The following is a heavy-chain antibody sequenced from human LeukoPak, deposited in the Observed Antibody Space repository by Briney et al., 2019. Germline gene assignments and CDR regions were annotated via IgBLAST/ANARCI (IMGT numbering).Heavy chain of an antibody. V-gene: IGHV4-59*08. D-gene: IGHD3-22*01. J-gene: IGHJ5*02. CDR3: ARHYYDSSGSLGWFDP. CDR1: GGSISSYY. Sequence: SETLSLTCTVSGGSISSYYWSWIRQPPGKGLEWIGYIYYSGSTNYNPSLKSRVTISVDTSKNQFSLKLSSVTAADTAVYYCARHYYDSSGSLGWFDPWGQGTLVTVSS. CDR2: IYYSGST.